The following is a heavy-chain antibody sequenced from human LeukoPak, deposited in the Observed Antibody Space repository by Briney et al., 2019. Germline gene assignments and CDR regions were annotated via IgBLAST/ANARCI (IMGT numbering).Heavy chain of an antibody. CDR2: IYYSGST. J-gene: IGHJ5*02. CDR1: GGSISSYY. V-gene: IGHV4-59*01. CDR3: ARDSDGSSIFDP. D-gene: IGHD3-10*01. Sequence: SETLSLTCTVSGGSISSYYWSWIRQPPGKGLEWIGYIYYSGSTNYNPSLKSRVTISVDTSKNQFSLKLSSVTAADTAVYYCARDSDGSSIFDPWGQGTLVTVSS.